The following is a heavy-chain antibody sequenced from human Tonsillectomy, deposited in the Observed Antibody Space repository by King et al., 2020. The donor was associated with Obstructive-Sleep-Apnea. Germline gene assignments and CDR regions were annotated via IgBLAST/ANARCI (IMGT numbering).Heavy chain of an antibody. J-gene: IGHJ4*02. V-gene: IGHV4-34*01. D-gene: IGHD2-15*01. CDR1: GGSFSDYY. CDR2: INHSGST. CDR3: ARVLRAAGPDYHFDY. Sequence: VQLQQWGTGLLKPSETLSLTCAVYGGSFSDYYWRWVRQPPGKELEWVGEINHSGSTNFNPSFKSRVTISVHTYRNQFSLKLHSVTAADTAVYYCARVLRAAGPDYHFDYWGQGTLVTVSS.